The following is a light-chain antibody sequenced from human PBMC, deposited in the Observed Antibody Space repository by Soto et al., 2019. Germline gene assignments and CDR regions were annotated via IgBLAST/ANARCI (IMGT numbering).Light chain of an antibody. CDR3: SSFTRSRAYV. CDR1: SGDVGGYNF. Sequence: QSALTQPASVSGSPGQSITISCTGTSGDVGGYNFVSWYQQQSGKAPKLMIHEVSNRPSGVSNRFSGSKSGNTASLTISGLQAEDEADYYCSSFTRSRAYVFGSGTKVTVL. V-gene: IGLV2-14*01. CDR2: EVS. J-gene: IGLJ1*01.